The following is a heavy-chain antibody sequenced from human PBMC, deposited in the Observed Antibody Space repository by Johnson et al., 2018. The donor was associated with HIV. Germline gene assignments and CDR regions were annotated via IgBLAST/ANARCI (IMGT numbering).Heavy chain of an antibody. CDR2: ISYDGSNK. J-gene: IGHJ3*02. CDR1: GFTFSSYA. V-gene: IGHV3-30*04. CDR3: ARGEEMATILI. D-gene: IGHD5-24*01. Sequence: QVQLVESGGGVVQPGRSLRLSCAASGFTFSSYAMHWVRQAPGKGLEWVAVISYDGSNKYYADSVKGRFTISRDNSKHTLYLEMNSLRVEDTAVYYCARGEEMATILIWGQGTMVTVSS.